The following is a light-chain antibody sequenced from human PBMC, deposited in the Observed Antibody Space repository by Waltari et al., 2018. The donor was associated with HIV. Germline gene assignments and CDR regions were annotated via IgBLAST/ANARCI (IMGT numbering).Light chain of an antibody. Sequence: QSVLTQPPSASGTPGQRVPISCSGSSSNAGRNSVSWYRQFPGTAPKLLIYKTNQRPSGVPDRFSGSKSGTSASLAISGLQSDDESVYYCAAWDDSLNGPLFGGGTQLTVL. CDR2: KTN. J-gene: IGLJ2*01. CDR1: SSNAGRNS. CDR3: AAWDDSLNGPL. V-gene: IGLV1-44*01.